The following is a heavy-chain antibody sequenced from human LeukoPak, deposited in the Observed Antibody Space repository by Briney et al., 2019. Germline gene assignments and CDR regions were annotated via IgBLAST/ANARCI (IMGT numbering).Heavy chain of an antibody. Sequence: SETLSLTCTVSGVSVSSGSYYWSWIRQPPGKGLEWIVYIYYSGSTNYNPSLKSRVTISVDTSKNQFSLKLSSVTAADTAVYYCASLNGRLRGTTSEYFQHWGQGTLVTVSS. J-gene: IGHJ1*01. CDR1: GVSVSSGSYY. CDR2: IYYSGST. D-gene: IGHD4-17*01. CDR3: ASLNGRLRGTTSEYFQH. V-gene: IGHV4-61*01.